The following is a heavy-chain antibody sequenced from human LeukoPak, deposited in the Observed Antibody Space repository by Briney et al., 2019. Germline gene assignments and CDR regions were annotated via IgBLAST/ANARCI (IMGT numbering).Heavy chain of an antibody. Sequence: SQTLSLTCAISGDSVSRNSAAWNWIRQSPSRGLEWLGRTYYRSKWYSDYAVSVKSRLTISPDSSKNQFSLKLSSVTAADTAVYYCARTTEGGYSNGYFYYYYMDVWGKGTTVTISS. CDR2: TYYRSKWYS. V-gene: IGHV6-1*01. J-gene: IGHJ6*03. CDR3: ARTTEGGYSNGYFYYYYMDV. CDR1: GDSVSRNSAA. D-gene: IGHD4-11*01.